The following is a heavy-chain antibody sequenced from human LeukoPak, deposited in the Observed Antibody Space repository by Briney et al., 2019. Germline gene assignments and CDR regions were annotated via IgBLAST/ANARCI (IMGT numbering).Heavy chain of an antibody. Sequence: GRSLRLSCAASGFTFSSYSMNWVRQAPGKGLEWVSSISSSSSYIYYADSVKGRFTISRDNAKNSLYLQMNSLRAEDTAVYYCARRVTKYAFDIWGQGTMVTVSS. CDR2: ISSSSSYI. CDR1: GFTFSSYS. J-gene: IGHJ3*02. D-gene: IGHD3-3*01. CDR3: ARRVTKYAFDI. V-gene: IGHV3-21*01.